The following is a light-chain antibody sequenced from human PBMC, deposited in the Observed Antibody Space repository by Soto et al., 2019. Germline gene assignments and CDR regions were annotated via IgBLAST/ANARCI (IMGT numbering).Light chain of an antibody. CDR1: KLGDKY. Sequence: SYDLTQPPSVSVSPGQTASITCSGDKLGDKYARWYQQKPGQSPVLVIYQDTKRPSGIPERFSGSNSGNTATLTISGTQAMDEADYYCQAWDSSTDVVFGGGTKLTVL. CDR2: QDT. CDR3: QAWDSSTDVV. V-gene: IGLV3-1*01. J-gene: IGLJ2*01.